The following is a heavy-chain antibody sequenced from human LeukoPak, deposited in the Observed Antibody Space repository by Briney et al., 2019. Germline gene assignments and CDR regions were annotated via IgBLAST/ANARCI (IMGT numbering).Heavy chain of an antibody. CDR1: GYTFTGYY. V-gene: IGHV1-2*02. CDR2: INPNSGGT. D-gene: IGHD2-2*02. CDR3: ATYCSSTSCYNP. Sequence: GASVKLSCKASGYTFTGYYMHWVRQAPGQGLEWMGWINPNSGGTNYAQKFQGRVTMTRDTSISTAYMELSRLRSDDTAVYYCATYCSSTSCYNPWGQGTMVTVSS. J-gene: IGHJ5*02.